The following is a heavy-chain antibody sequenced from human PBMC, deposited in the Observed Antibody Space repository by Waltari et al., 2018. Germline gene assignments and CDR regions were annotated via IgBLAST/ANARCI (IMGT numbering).Heavy chain of an antibody. D-gene: IGHD3-10*01. CDR1: GGSFRGYY. CDR3: ARGSLWFGDSLGWFDP. J-gene: IGHJ5*02. CDR2: INHSGST. V-gene: IGHV4-34*01. Sequence: QVQLQQWGAGLLKPSETLSLTCAVYGGSFRGYYWSWIRQPPGKGLEWIGEINHSGSTNYNPSLKSRVTISVDTSKNQFSLKLSSVTAADTAVYYCARGSLWFGDSLGWFDPWGQGTLVTVSS.